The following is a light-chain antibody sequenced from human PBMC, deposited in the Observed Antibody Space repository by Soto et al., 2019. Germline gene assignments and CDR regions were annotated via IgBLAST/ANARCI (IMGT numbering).Light chain of an antibody. CDR3: LQDYSYPRT. CDR2: GTS. V-gene: IGKV1-6*01. CDR1: QAIRTD. Sequence: AIQMTKSPSSLSASVGDRVTITCRASQAIRTDLGWYQQRPGKAPKLLIYGTSNLQSGVPSRFSGSGSGTDFTLTINSLQTEDFATYYCLQDYSYPRTFGQGNKVDIK. J-gene: IGKJ1*01.